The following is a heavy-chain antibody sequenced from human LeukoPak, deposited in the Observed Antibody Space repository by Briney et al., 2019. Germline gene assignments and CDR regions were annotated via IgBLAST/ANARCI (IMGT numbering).Heavy chain of an antibody. CDR1: GFTFSNYD. CDR2: IGSAGDI. D-gene: IGHD2-21*02. J-gene: IGHJ5*02. Sequence: RSGGSLRLSCAASGFTFSNYDMHWVRHATGKGLEWVSAIGSAGDIYYLGSVKGRFTISRENAKNSLYLQMNSLRPGDTALYYCAVVTSSSISWGQGTQVTVSS. V-gene: IGHV3-13*01. CDR3: AVVTSSSIS.